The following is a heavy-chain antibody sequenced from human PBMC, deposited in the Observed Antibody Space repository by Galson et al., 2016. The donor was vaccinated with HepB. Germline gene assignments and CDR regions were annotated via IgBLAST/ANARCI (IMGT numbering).Heavy chain of an antibody. J-gene: IGHJ6*04. CDR3: AKVTRPGISAPRYGMDV. CDR2: ISGGATAT. Sequence: SLRLSCAASGFTFSSYAMTWVRQAPGRGLEWVSGISGGATATYNADSVKGRFAISRDNSKNTLFPQMNNLRAEDTALYYCAKVTRPGISAPRYGMDVWGKGAPVTVSS. D-gene: IGHD6-13*01. V-gene: IGHV3-23*01. CDR1: GFTFSSYA.